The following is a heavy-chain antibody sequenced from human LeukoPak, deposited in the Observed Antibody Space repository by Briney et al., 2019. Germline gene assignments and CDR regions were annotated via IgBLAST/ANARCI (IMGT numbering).Heavy chain of an antibody. V-gene: IGHV3-21*04. CDR2: ISSSSGYM. Sequence: PGGSLRLSCAASGFIFSRYKMNWVRQAPGKGLEWVSSISSSSGYMYYADSVKGRFTISRDNAKNSLYLQMNSLRAEDTAVYYCAKDYSGSYDNWGQGTLVTVSS. CDR1: GFIFSRYK. D-gene: IGHD1-26*01. CDR3: AKDYSGSYDN. J-gene: IGHJ4*02.